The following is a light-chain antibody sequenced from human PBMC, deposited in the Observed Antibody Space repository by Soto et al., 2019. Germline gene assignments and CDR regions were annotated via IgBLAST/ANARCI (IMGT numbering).Light chain of an antibody. V-gene: IGKV3-15*01. J-gene: IGKJ5*01. Sequence: EIVMTQSPATLSVSPGERATLSCRASQSLSSDLAWYQQKPGQAPRLLIYGASTRATGIPARFSGSGSGTEFTLTISSLQPEDFAVYYCQQYNNWPPTFGQGTRLEIK. CDR1: QSLSSD. CDR3: QQYNNWPPT. CDR2: GAS.